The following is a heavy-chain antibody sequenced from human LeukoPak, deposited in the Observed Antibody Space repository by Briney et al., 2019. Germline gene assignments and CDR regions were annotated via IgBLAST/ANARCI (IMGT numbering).Heavy chain of an antibody. V-gene: IGHV4-4*02. CDR2: IYHSGST. D-gene: IGHD3-22*01. J-gene: IGHJ3*02. CDR3: ARKTYDSSGLIPHPGVFDI. CDR1: GGSISSSNW. Sequence: SETLSLTCAVSGGSISSSNWWNWVRQPPGKGLEWIGEIYHSGSTNYNPSLKSRVTKSVDKSKNQFSLKLSSVTAADTAVYYCARKTYDSSGLIPHPGVFDIWGQGTMVTVSS.